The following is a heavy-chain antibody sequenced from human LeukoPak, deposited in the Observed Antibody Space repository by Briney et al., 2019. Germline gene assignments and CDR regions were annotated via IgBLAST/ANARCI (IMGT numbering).Heavy chain of an antibody. Sequence: GGSLRLSCAASGFTFSSYSMNWVRQAPGKGLEWVSYISSSSSTIYYADSVKGRFTISRDNAKNSLYLQMNSLRAEDTAVYHCAKDTSGGNDYFDSWGQGTLVTVSS. CDR3: AKDTSGGNDYFDS. CDR1: GFTFSSYS. D-gene: IGHD3-16*01. CDR2: ISSSSSTI. V-gene: IGHV3-48*01. J-gene: IGHJ4*02.